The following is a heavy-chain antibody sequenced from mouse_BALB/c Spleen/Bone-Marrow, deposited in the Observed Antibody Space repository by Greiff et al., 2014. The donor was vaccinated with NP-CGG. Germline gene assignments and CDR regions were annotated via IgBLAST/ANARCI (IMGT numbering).Heavy chain of an antibody. Sequence: VQLKESGGGLVQPGGSLKLSCAASGFTFSSYGMSWVRQTPDKRLEFVATINSNGGSTYYPDSVKGRFTISRDNAKNTLYLQMSSLKSEDTAMYYCARDGYYVFYAMDYWCQGTSVTVSS. J-gene: IGHJ4*01. CDR2: INSNGGST. CDR1: GFTFSSYG. D-gene: IGHD2-3*01. CDR3: ARDGYYVFYAMDY. V-gene: IGHV5-6-3*01.